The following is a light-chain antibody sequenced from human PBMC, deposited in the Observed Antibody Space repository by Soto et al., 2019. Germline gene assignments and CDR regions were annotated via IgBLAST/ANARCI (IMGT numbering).Light chain of an antibody. CDR3: QSYDRSLSAV. J-gene: IGLJ2*01. Sequence: QSVLTQPPSVSGAPGQRVTISCTGSSSNIGAGYDVHWYQQLPGTAPKLLIYGNSNRPSGVPDRFSGSKSGTSAFLAITGLQAEDEADYYCQSYDRSLSAVFGGGTKLTVL. CDR1: SSNIGAGYD. CDR2: GNS. V-gene: IGLV1-40*01.